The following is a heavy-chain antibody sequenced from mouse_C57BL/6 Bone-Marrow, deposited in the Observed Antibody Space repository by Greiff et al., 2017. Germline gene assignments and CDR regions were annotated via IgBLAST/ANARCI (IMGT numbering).Heavy chain of an antibody. V-gene: IGHV1-81*01. J-gene: IGHJ4*01. CDR3: ARYRRLLLRGDY. CDR1: GYTFTSYG. CDR2: IYPRNGNT. Sequence: VQLQQSGAELARPGASVKLSCTASGYTFTSYGISWVKQRTGQGLEWIGEIYPRNGNTYYNEKFKGKATLTADKSSSTAYMELRSLTSEDSAVYFCARYRRLLLRGDYWGQGTSVTVSS. D-gene: IGHD1-1*01.